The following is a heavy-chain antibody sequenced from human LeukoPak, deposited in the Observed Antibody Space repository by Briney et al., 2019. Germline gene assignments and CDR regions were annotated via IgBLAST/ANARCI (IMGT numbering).Heavy chain of an antibody. CDR1: GFTFSSYA. V-gene: IGHV3-30-3*01. J-gene: IGHJ4*02. CDR2: ISYDGSNK. Sequence: PGGSLRLSCAASGFTFSSYAMHWVRQAPGKGLEWVAVISYDGSNKYYADSVKGRFTISRDNSKNTLYLQMNSLRAEDTAVYYCARDLAEGSYLYHIFDYWGQGTLVTVSS. D-gene: IGHD1-26*01. CDR3: ARDLAEGSYLYHIFDY.